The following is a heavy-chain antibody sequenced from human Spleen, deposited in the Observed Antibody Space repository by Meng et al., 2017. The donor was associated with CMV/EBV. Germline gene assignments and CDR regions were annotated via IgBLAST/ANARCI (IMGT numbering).Heavy chain of an antibody. V-gene: IGHV1-69*05. J-gene: IGHJ4*02. CDR2: IIPIFGTA. CDR1: GGTFSSYA. CDR3: ASARAYNWNYGRFDY. Sequence: SGGTFSSYAISWVRQAPGQGLEWMGGIIPIFGTANYAQKFQGRVTITTDESTSTAYMELSSLRSEDTAVYYCASARAYNWNYGRFDYWGQGTLVTVSS. D-gene: IGHD1-7*01.